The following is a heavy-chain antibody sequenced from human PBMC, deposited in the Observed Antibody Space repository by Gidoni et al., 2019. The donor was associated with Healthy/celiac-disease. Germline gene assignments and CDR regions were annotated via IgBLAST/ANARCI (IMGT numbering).Heavy chain of an antibody. CDR2: ISGSGGST. D-gene: IGHD1-26*01. CDR3: AKKGAGGSYYLVY. V-gene: IGHV3-23*01. CDR1: GFTFSSYA. Sequence: EVQLLESGGGLVQPGGSLRLSRAASGFTFSSYAMSWVRQAPGKGLEWVSAISGSGGSTYYADSVKGRFTISRDNSKNTLYLQMNSLRAEDTAVYYCAKKGAGGSYYLVYWGQGTLVTVSS. J-gene: IGHJ4*02.